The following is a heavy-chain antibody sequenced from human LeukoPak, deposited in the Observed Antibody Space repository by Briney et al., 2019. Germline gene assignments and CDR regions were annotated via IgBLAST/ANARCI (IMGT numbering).Heavy chain of an antibody. CDR2: INPNSGGT. J-gene: IGHJ4*02. D-gene: IGHD5-24*01. V-gene: IGHV1-18*01. CDR1: GYTFTSYG. Sequence: GASVKVSCKASGYTFTSYGLSWVRQAPGQGLEWMGWINPNSGGTNYAQKFQGRVTMTTDTSTSTAYMELRSLRSDDTAVYYCASGEMATIRFDYWGQGTLVTVSS. CDR3: ASGEMATIRFDY.